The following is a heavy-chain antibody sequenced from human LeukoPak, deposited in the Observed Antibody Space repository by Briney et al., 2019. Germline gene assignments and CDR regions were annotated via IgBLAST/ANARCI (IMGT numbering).Heavy chain of an antibody. CDR2: ISHSGST. Sequence: SETLSLTCAVYGGSFSGYYWNWIRQPPGKGLEWIGEISHSGSTKYNPSLKSRVTISVDTSKNQFSLRLNSVTAADTAVYYCTRPDDGLGIDSWGQGTLVTVSS. D-gene: IGHD3/OR15-3a*01. V-gene: IGHV4-34*01. J-gene: IGHJ4*02. CDR1: GGSFSGYY. CDR3: TRPDDGLGIDS.